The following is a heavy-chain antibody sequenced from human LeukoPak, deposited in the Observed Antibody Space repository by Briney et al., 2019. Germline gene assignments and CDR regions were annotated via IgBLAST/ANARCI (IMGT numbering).Heavy chain of an antibody. CDR3: ARRGDTAMVTIDY. V-gene: IGHV3-23*01. J-gene: IGHJ4*02. CDR2: ISGSGGST. CDR1: GFTFSSYA. Sequence: PGGSLRLSCAASGFTFSSYATSWVRQAPGKGLEWVSAISGSGGSTYYADSVKGRFTISRDNSKNTLYLQMNSLRAEDTAVYYCARRGDTAMVTIDYWGQGTLVTVSS. D-gene: IGHD5-18*01.